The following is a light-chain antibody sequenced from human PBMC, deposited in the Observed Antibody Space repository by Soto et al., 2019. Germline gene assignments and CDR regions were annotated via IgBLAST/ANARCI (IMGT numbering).Light chain of an antibody. Sequence: DIQVTQSPSTLSASEGDRVTNTCRASQSISSWLAWYQQKPGKAPKLLIYKASSLESGVPSRFSGSGSGTEFTLTISSLQPDDFATYYCQQYNSLPTFGQGTKVEI. CDR3: QQYNSLPT. J-gene: IGKJ1*01. CDR1: QSISSW. V-gene: IGKV1-5*03. CDR2: KAS.